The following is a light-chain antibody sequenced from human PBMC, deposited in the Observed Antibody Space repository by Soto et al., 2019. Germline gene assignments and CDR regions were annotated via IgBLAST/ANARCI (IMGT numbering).Light chain of an antibody. Sequence: QSALAQPASVSGSPGQSIAISCAGSSSDVGGYDYVSWYQQHPDKAPKLILYDVTNRPSGISFRFSGSKSGNTASLTISGLQPEDEADYYCRSYTGSATYVFGTGTKLTVL. J-gene: IGLJ1*01. CDR2: DVT. CDR3: RSYTGSATYV. V-gene: IGLV2-14*03. CDR1: SSDVGGYDY.